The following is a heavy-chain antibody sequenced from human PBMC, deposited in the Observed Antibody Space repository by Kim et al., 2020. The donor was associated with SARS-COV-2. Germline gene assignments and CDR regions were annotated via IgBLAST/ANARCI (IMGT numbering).Heavy chain of an antibody. D-gene: IGHD5-12*01. CDR2: IYYSGST. J-gene: IGHJ6*03. V-gene: IGHV4-59*01. CDR1: GGSISSYY. Sequence: SETLSLTCTVSGGSISSYYWSWIRQPPGKGLEWIGYIYYSGSTNYNPSLKSRVTISVDTSKNQFSLKLSSVTAADTAVYYCAGGEYSGYDYAYYYYYMDVWGKGTTVTVSS. CDR3: AGGEYSGYDYAYYYYYMDV.